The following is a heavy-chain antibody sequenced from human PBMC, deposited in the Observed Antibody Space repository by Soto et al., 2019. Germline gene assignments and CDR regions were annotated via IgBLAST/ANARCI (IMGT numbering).Heavy chain of an antibody. CDR3: ARAFRHGTYDMDV. Sequence: SETLSLTCTVSGGSISGDYWSWIRQPPGKALEWIGYIYNSGITNYNPSLKSRVTISVDTSKNQFSLKLSSVTAADTAVYYCARAFRHGTYDMDVWGQGTTVTVSS. CDR2: IYNSGIT. J-gene: IGHJ6*02. D-gene: IGHD1-26*01. CDR1: GGSISGDY. V-gene: IGHV4-59*01.